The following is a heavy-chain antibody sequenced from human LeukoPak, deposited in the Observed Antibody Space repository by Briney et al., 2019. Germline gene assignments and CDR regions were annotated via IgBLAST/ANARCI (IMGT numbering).Heavy chain of an antibody. CDR3: AREYSSGWYPTLYYYYMDV. Sequence: SETLSLTCTVSGGSISSGSYYWSWIRQPAGKGLEWIGRIYTSGSTNYNPSLKSRVTISVDTSKNQFSLKLSSVTAADTAVYYCAREYSSGWYPTLYYYYMDVWGKGTTVTVSS. CDR1: GGSISSGSYY. J-gene: IGHJ6*03. CDR2: IYTSGST. V-gene: IGHV4-61*02. D-gene: IGHD6-19*01.